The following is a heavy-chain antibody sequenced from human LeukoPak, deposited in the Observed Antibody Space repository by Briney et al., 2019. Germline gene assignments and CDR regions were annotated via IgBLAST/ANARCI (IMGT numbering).Heavy chain of an antibody. J-gene: IGHJ4*02. CDR2: IYYSGST. V-gene: IGHV4-59*01. D-gene: IGHD4-11*01. CDR3: ARDNLDYSNYAVLYY. Sequence: SETLSLTCTVSCGSISSYYWSWIRQPPGKGLEWLGYIYYSGSTNYNPPLKSRVTISVDTSKNQFSLKLSSVTAADTAVYYCARDNLDYSNYAVLYYRGQGTLVTVSS. CDR1: CGSISSYY.